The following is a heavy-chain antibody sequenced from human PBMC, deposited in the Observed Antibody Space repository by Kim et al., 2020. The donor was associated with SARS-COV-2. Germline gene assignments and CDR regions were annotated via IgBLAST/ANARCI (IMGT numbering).Heavy chain of an antibody. D-gene: IGHD3-10*01. J-gene: IGHJ6*02. CDR1: GFTFSDYY. CDR3: AREDGSGSYYKFYYYYGIDV. Sequence: GGSLRLSCAASGFTFSDYYMSWIRQAPGKGLEWVSYISSSSSNTNYADSVKGRFTISRDNAKNSLYLQMNSLRAEDTAVYYCAREDGSGSYYKFYYYYGIDVWGQGTTVTVSS. V-gene: IGHV3-11*06. CDR2: ISSSSSNT.